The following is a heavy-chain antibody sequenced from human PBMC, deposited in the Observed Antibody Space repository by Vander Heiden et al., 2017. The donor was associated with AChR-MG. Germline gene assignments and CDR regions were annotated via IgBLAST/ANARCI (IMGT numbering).Heavy chain of an antibody. D-gene: IGHD3-10*01. CDR2: ISGSGDST. V-gene: IGHV3-23*01. J-gene: IGHJ4*02. CDR1: GFIFSSYA. CDR3: AKGGVTSPGQY. Sequence: EVQLLESGGGLVQPGGSLRLSCAAPGFIFSSYAMNWVRQAPGKGLEGVSAISGSGDSTYYADSVRGRFTLSRDNSKNTLYLQMKSLRAEDTAVYYCAKGGVTSPGQYWGQGTLVTVSS.